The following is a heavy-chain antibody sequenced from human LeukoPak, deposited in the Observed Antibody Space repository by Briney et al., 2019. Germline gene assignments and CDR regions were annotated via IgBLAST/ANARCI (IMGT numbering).Heavy chain of an antibody. CDR2: ISSSSSYI. Sequence: GGSLRLSCAASGFTFSRYSVNWVRQAPGKGLEWVSSISSSSSYIYYADSVKGRFTISRDNAKNSLYLQMNSLRAEDTAVYYCARDGDYSSSWYDHQYDYWGQGTLVTVSS. J-gene: IGHJ4*02. CDR1: GFTFSRYS. CDR3: ARDGDYSSSWYDHQYDY. V-gene: IGHV3-21*04. D-gene: IGHD6-13*01.